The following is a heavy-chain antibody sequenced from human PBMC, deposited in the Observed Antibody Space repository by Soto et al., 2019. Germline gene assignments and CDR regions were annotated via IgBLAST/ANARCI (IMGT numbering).Heavy chain of an antibody. CDR2: INPSGGST. D-gene: IGHD3-3*01. V-gene: IGHV1-46*01. CDR1: GYTFTSYY. Sequence: QVQLVQSGAEVKKPGASVKVSCKASGYTFTSYYMHWVRQAHGQGLEWMGIINPSGGSTSYAKKFQGRVTMTMDTSTSTVYMELSSLSSEDTAVYYWARLESGPALGVGWGQGTLVTVSS. J-gene: IGHJ4*02. CDR3: ARLESGPALGVG.